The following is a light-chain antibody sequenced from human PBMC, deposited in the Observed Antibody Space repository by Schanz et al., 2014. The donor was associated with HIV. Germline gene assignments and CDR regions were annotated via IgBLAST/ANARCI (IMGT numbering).Light chain of an antibody. CDR2: DVT. CDR1: SGDVGRYDY. CDR3: CSYAGTSTFVV. Sequence: QSALTQPASVSGSLGQSITISCTGTSGDVGRYDYVSWYQQHPGQAPKLLIYDVTYRPSGVSNRFSGSKSGNTASLTFSGLQAEDEADYYCCSYAGTSTFVVFGGGTKVTVL. J-gene: IGLJ2*01. V-gene: IGLV2-14*03.